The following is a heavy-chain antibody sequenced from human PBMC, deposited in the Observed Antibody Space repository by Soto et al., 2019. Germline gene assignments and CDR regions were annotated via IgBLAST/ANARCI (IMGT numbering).Heavy chain of an antibody. CDR3: AKDRVEWDQTSAFDY. V-gene: IGHV3-30*18. CDR1: GFTFSSYG. CDR2: ISYDGSNK. J-gene: IGHJ4*02. Sequence: EGSLRLSCAASGFTFSSYGMHWVRQAPGKGLEWVAVISYDGSNKYYADSVKGRFTISRDNSKNTLYLQMNSLRAEDTAVYYCAKDRVEWDQTSAFDYWGQGTLVTVSS. D-gene: IGHD1-26*01.